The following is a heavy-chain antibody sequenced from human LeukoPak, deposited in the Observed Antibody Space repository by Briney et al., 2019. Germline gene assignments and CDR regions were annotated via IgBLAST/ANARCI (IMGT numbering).Heavy chain of an antibody. CDR3: VGSSGYDHDAFDI. CDR2: ISWNSGNI. J-gene: IGHJ3*02. Sequence: GGSLRLSCAASGFTFDDYAMHWVRQVPGKGLEWVSGISWNSGNIGYADSVKGRFTISRDNAKNSLYLQMNSLRAEDTAVYYCVGSSGYDHDAFDIWGQGTMVTVSS. D-gene: IGHD3-22*01. CDR1: GFTFDDYA. V-gene: IGHV3-9*01.